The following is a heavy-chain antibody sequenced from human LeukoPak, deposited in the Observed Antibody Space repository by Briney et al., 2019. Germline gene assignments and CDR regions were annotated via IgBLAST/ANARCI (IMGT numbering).Heavy chain of an antibody. V-gene: IGHV3-74*01. Sequence: PGGSLRLSCAASGFTFDDYTMHWVRQAPGKGLMWVSRINIGVSDTLYADSVKGRFTISRDNSKNTLYLQMNSLRAEDTAVYYCARDRRYCSSTSCYTPFWYYYYGMDVWGQGTTVTVSS. CDR1: GFTFDDYT. D-gene: IGHD2-2*02. J-gene: IGHJ6*02. CDR2: INIGVSDT. CDR3: ARDRRYCSSTSCYTPFWYYYYGMDV.